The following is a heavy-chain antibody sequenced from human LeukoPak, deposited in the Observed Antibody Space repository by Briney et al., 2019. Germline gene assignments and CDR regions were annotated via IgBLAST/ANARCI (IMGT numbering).Heavy chain of an antibody. D-gene: IGHD5-18*01. CDR2: IKNDGTVK. V-gene: IGHV3-7*03. CDR1: GFTFSYHW. Sequence: GGSLRLSCAASGFTFSYHWMTWVRQAPGKGLEWVANIKNDGTVKNYVDSVKGRFTISRDNAKNSLYLQMNSLRAEDTAVYYCAKGIQLWFREGYYFDYWGQGTLVTVSS. J-gene: IGHJ4*02. CDR3: AKGIQLWFREGYYFDY.